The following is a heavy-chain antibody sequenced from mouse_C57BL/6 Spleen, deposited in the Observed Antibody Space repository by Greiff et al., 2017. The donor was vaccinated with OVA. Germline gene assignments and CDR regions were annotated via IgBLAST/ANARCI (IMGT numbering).Heavy chain of an antibody. CDR3: ARGGITTGVGYFDV. V-gene: IGHV5-16*01. D-gene: IGHD1-1*01. J-gene: IGHJ1*03. CDR1: GFTFSDYY. CDR2: INYDGSST. Sequence: EVKLMESEGGLVQPGSSMKLSCTASGFTFSDYYMAWVRQVPEKGLEWVANINYDGSSTYYLDSLKSRFIISRDNAKNILYLQMSSLKSEDTATYYCARGGITTGVGYFDVWGTGTTVTVSS.